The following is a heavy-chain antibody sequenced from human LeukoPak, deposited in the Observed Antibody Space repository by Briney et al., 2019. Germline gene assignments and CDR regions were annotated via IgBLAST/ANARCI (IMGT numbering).Heavy chain of an antibody. D-gene: IGHD4-11*01. CDR2: ISYDGSNK. V-gene: IGHV3-30*04. CDR1: GFTFSSYA. J-gene: IGHJ6*03. Sequence: GGSLRLSCAASGFTFSSYAMHWVRQAPGKGLEWVAVISYDGSNKYYADSVKGRFTISRDNSKNTLYLQMNSLRVEDTAVYYCAKGATVTTTYYYYMDVWGKGTTVTVSS. CDR3: AKGATVTTTYYYYMDV.